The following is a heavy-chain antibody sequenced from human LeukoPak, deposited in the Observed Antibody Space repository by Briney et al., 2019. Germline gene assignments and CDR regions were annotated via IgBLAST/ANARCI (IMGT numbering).Heavy chain of an antibody. V-gene: IGHV3-11*03. CDR2: ISSSSSYT. CDR1: GFTFSDYY. D-gene: IGHD3-22*01. J-gene: IGHJ4*02. CDR3: ARVYYDSSGYYYTFDY. Sequence: GGSLRLSCAASGFTFSDYYMSWIGQAPGKGLEWVSYISSSSSYTNYADSVKGRFTISRDNAKNSLYLQMNSLRAEDTAVYYCARVYYDSSGYYYTFDYWGQGTLVTVSS.